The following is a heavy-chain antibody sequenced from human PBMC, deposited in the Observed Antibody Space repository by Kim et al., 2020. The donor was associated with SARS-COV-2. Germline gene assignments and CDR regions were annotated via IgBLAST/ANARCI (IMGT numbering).Heavy chain of an antibody. CDR2: IKQDGSEK. CDR1: GFPFSSYW. Sequence: GGSLRLSCAASGFPFSSYWMSWVRQAPGKGLEWVATIKQDGSEKKYVDSVKGRFTISRNNVKNSLYLQMNSLRAEDTAVYYCARDPADPWGQGNLVTVSS. V-gene: IGHV3-7*01. D-gene: IGHD2-2*01. CDR3: ARDPADP. J-gene: IGHJ5*02.